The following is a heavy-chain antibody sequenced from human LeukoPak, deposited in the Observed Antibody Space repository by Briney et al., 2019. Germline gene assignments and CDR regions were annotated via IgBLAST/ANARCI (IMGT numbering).Heavy chain of an antibody. CDR2: IRYDGSNK. Sequence: GGSLRLSCAASGFTFSNYWMHWVRQAPGKGLVWVAFIRYDGSNKYYADSVKGRFTISRDNSKNTLYLQMNSLRAEDTAVYYCAKDHRYYFDYWGQGTLVTVSS. CDR1: GFTFSNYW. CDR3: AKDHRYYFDY. J-gene: IGHJ4*02. V-gene: IGHV3-30*02.